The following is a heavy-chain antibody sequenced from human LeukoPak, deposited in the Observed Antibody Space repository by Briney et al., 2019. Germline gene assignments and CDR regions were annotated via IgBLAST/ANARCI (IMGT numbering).Heavy chain of an antibody. Sequence: GGSLRLSCAASGFTFSSYGMHWVRQAPGKGLEWVAFIRYDGSNKCYADSVKGRFTISRDSSKNTLYLQMNSLRAEDTAVYYCAKVGYSYGHSWGQGTLVTVSS. CDR1: GFTFSSYG. CDR3: AKVGYSYGHS. CDR2: IRYDGSNK. D-gene: IGHD5-18*01. V-gene: IGHV3-30*02. J-gene: IGHJ4*02.